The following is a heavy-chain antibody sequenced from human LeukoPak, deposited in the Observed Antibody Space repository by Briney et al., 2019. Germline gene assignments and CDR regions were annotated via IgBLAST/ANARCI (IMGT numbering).Heavy chain of an antibody. CDR2: IRYDGSDK. J-gene: IGHJ4*02. CDR1: RFTFNNYG. V-gene: IGHV3-30*02. Sequence: GSLRLSCAASRFTFNNYGMHWVRQAPGKGLEWLAFIRYDGSDKYYADSVKGRFTISRDNSKNTLYLQMNSLRAEDTAVYYCTRRVGALYYFDYWGQGTLVTVSS. CDR3: TRRVGALYYFDY. D-gene: IGHD1-26*01.